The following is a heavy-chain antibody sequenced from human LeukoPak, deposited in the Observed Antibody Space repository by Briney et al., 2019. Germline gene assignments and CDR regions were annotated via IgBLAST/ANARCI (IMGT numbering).Heavy chain of an antibody. CDR1: GYTFTSYG. Sequence: ASVKVSCKASGYTFTSYGISWVRQAPGQGLEWTGWISAYNGNTNYAQKLQGRVTMTTDTSTSTAYMELRSLRSDDTAVYYCARDQSIRLAARPGYWGQGTLVTVSS. D-gene: IGHD6-6*01. V-gene: IGHV1-18*01. CDR2: ISAYNGNT. CDR3: ARDQSIRLAARPGY. J-gene: IGHJ4*02.